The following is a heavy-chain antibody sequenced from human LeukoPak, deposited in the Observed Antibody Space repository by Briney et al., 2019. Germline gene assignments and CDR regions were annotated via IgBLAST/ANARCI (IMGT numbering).Heavy chain of an antibody. D-gene: IGHD2-15*01. J-gene: IGHJ5*02. CDR3: ARSSSNIYWWSDP. Sequence: PSETLSLTCTVSGGSIINYYWSWIRQPPGKGLEWIGYIYYSGSTNYNPSLKSRVTISLDTSKNQFFLKLSSVTAADTAVYYCARSSSNIYWWSDPWGQGTLATVSS. CDR2: IYYSGST. V-gene: IGHV4-59*01. CDR1: GGSIINYY.